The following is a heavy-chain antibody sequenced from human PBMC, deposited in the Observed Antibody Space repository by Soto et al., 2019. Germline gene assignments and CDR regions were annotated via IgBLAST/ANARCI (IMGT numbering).Heavy chain of an antibody. J-gene: IGHJ6*02. CDR2: IHYSGSV. CDR3: VREDDGGDRDYYGLDV. D-gene: IGHD4-17*01. V-gene: IGHV4-30-4*01. CDR1: GGSISSDHYH. Sequence: QVQLQESGPGLVRPSQTLSLTCTVSGGSISSDHYHWTWIRQTPGKVLEWIGYIHYSGSVYYNPPLQSRVTMSVDTSKNLFSLKLSSVTAADTAVYFCVREDDGGDRDYYGLDVWGQGTTVTVSS.